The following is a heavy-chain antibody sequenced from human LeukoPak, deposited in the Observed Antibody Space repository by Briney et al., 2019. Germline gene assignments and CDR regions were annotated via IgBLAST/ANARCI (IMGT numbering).Heavy chain of an antibody. Sequence: SETLSLTCTVSGGSIGSYYWSWIRQPPGKGLEWIGYIYYSGSTNYNPSLKSRVTISVDTSKNQFSLKLSSVTAADTAVYYCARDSGSTRGWFDPWGQGTLVTVSS. J-gene: IGHJ5*02. D-gene: IGHD1-26*01. V-gene: IGHV4-59*01. CDR3: ARDSGSTRGWFDP. CDR1: GGSIGSYY. CDR2: IYYSGST.